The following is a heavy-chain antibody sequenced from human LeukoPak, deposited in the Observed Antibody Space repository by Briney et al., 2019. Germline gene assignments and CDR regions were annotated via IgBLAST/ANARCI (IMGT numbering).Heavy chain of an antibody. CDR1: GGSFSGYY. CDR2: INHSGST. J-gene: IGHJ4*02. D-gene: IGHD2-21*02. Sequence: PSETLSLTCAVYGGSFSGYYWSWIRQPPGKGLEWIGEINHSGSTNYNPSLKSRVTMSVDTSKNQFSLKLTSVTDADTAVYFCARFRQVTASSLMDYWGQGTLVTVSS. V-gene: IGHV4-34*01. CDR3: ARFRQVTASSLMDY.